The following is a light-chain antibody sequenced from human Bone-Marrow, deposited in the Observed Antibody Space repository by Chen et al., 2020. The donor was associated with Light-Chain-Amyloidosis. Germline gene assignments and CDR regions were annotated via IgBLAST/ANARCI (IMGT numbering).Light chain of an antibody. CDR3: QQYGTSPLT. CDR1: QTISSNY. J-gene: IGKJ4*01. V-gene: IGKV3-20*01. Sequence: EIVLTQSPGTLSLSPGEGANLSCRASQTISSNYLTWYQQKFGQAPRLLIYGSSSRATGIPHRFTRSGSGTDFTLTINRLEPEEFAMYYCQQYGTSPLTFGGGTKVEIK. CDR2: GSS.